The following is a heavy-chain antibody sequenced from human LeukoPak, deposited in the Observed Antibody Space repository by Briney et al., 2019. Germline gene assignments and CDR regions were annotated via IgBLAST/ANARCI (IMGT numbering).Heavy chain of an antibody. Sequence: SETLSLTCAVSGGSISSSTWRSWVRQPPGKGLEWIGEIYHSGSTNYNPSLKSRVTISVDKSKIQFALKLSSVTAADTAVYYCEGRALLGWFDPWGQGTLVTVSS. CDR3: EGRALLGWFDP. V-gene: IGHV4-4*02. CDR2: IYHSGST. J-gene: IGHJ5*02. CDR1: GGSISSSTW. D-gene: IGHD2-21*01.